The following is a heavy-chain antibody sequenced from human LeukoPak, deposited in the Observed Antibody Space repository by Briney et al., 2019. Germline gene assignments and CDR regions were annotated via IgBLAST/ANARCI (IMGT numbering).Heavy chain of an antibody. Sequence: GGSLRLSCAASGFTFSSYSMNWVRQAPGKGLEWVSSISSGSSYIYYADSVKGRFTISRDNAKNSLYLQMNSLRAEDTAVYYCAREIGRGYSGYDRYYFDYWGQGTLVTVSS. CDR1: GFTFSSYS. V-gene: IGHV3-21*01. J-gene: IGHJ4*02. CDR3: AREIGRGYSGYDRYYFDY. D-gene: IGHD5-12*01. CDR2: ISSGSSYI.